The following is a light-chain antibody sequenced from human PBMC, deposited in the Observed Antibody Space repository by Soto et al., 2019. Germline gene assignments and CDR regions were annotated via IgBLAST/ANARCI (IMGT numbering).Light chain of an antibody. Sequence: DIQMTQSPSTLSASVGDRVTITCRASQSISSWLAWYQQKPGKAPKLLIYKASSLESGVPSRFSGSGSGTEFTLTISSPQPVDFATYYCQQYNSYPTFGQGTKVEIK. CDR1: QSISSW. CDR3: QQYNSYPT. CDR2: KAS. V-gene: IGKV1-5*03. J-gene: IGKJ1*01.